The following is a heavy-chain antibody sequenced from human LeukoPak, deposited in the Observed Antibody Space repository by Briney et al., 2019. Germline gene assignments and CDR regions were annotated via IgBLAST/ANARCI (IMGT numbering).Heavy chain of an antibody. D-gene: IGHD6-19*01. CDR2: ITGSSDSI. CDR3: ARQQWLEDMYGMDV. V-gene: IGHV3-21*01. J-gene: IGHJ6*02. Sequence: GGSLRLSCAASGFTFSSYAMEWVRQAPGKGLEWVSSITGSSDSIYYADSVKGRFTISRDNAKNSVYLQMNSLRAEDTAVYYCARQQWLEDMYGMDVWGQGTTVTVSS. CDR1: GFTFSSYA.